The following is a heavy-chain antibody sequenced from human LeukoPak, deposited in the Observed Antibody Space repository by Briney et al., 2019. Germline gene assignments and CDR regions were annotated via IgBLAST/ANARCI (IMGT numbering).Heavy chain of an antibody. J-gene: IGHJ4*02. CDR3: ATSSGYYANYFDY. V-gene: IGHV3-11*04. D-gene: IGHD3-22*01. Sequence: PGGSLRLSCATSGFTFSDYYMSWNRQAPGKGLEWVSYITSSGSTIYYADSVKGRFTISRDNAKNSLYLQMNSLRAEDTAVYYCATSSGYYANYFDYWGQGTLVTVSS. CDR1: GFTFSDYY. CDR2: ITSSGSTI.